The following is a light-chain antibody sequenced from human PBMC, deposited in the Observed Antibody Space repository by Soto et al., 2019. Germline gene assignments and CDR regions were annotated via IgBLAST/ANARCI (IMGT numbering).Light chain of an antibody. J-gene: IGKJ5*01. CDR3: QQRSNWPPIT. Sequence: EILLAQSPGTLCLSPGGRATLSCSPSQSVSSSYLAWYQQKPGQAPRLLIYGASSRATGIPDRFSGSGSGTDFTLTISRLEPEDFAVYYCQQRSNWPPITFGQGTRLEI. CDR2: GAS. CDR1: QSVSSSY. V-gene: IGKV3D-20*02.